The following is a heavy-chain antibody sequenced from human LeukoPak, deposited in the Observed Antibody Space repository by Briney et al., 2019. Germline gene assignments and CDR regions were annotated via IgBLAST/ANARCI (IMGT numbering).Heavy chain of an antibody. CDR2: ISYDGSNK. V-gene: IGHV3-30*18. Sequence: SGGSLRLSCAASGFTFRSYGMHWVRQAPGKGLEWVAVISYDGSNKYYADSVKGRFTISRDNSKNTLYLQMNSLRAEDTAVYYCAKDDPYAGDYWGQGTLVTVSS. D-gene: IGHD4-17*01. J-gene: IGHJ4*02. CDR3: AKDDPYAGDY. CDR1: GFTFRSYG.